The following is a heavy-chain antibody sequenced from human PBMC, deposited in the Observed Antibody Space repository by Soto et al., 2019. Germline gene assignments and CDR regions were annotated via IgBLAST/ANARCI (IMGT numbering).Heavy chain of an antibody. J-gene: IGHJ4*02. D-gene: IGHD4-17*01. V-gene: IGHV4-34*01. CDR2: INHSGST. CDR3: ARGRYGGGAN. CDR1: AESFSGYY. Sequence: QAQLQQWGAGLLKPSETLSLTCAVYAESFSGYYWSWIRQPPGKGREWIGEINHSGSTNDNPYLERRVTISADTSKNQLSLNLSSVTAADTAVYYCARGRYGGGANWGQGTLVTVSS.